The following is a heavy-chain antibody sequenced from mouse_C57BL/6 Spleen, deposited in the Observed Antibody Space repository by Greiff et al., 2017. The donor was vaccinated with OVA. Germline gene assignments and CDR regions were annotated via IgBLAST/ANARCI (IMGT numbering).Heavy chain of an antibody. CDR3: ARSRSDWYFDV. J-gene: IGHJ1*03. CDR1: GFSLSTSGMG. Sequence: QVTLKVSGPGILQSSQTLSLTCPFSGFSLSTSGMGVIWIRQPSGMGLEWLANIYWDDDKRSNPSLKSRLTISKDTSINQVFLKITSVDTADTATYYCARSRSDWYFDVWGTGTTVTVSS. V-gene: IGHV8-12*01. CDR2: IYWDDDK.